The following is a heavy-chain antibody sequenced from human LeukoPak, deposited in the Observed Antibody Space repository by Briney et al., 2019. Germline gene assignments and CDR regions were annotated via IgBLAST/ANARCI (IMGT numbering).Heavy chain of an antibody. Sequence: GGSLGLSCAASGFTFSSYAMSWFRQAPGKGLEWVSAISGSGGSTYYADSVKGRFTISRDNSKNTLYLQMNSLRAEDTAVYYCAKDGQNSSGWYPTGWYYMDVWGKGTTVTVSS. V-gene: IGHV3-23*01. CDR2: ISGSGGST. CDR1: GFTFSSYA. CDR3: AKDGQNSSGWYPTGWYYMDV. D-gene: IGHD6-19*01. J-gene: IGHJ6*03.